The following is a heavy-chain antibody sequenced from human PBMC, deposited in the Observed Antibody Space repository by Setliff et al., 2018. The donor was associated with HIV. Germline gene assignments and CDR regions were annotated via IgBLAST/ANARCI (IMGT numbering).Heavy chain of an antibody. J-gene: IGHJ4*02. CDR2: VFHSGST. V-gene: IGHV4-4*02. D-gene: IGHD2-21*01. Sequence: PSETLSLTCAVSGASVRSPTWWSWVRQAPGKGLEWVGEVFHSGSTNYNPSLKSRLTISVDKSKRQFSLKLTSLTAADTAVYYCAGLSDFLDYWGLGNLVTVSS. CDR1: GASVRSPTW. CDR3: AGLSDFLDY.